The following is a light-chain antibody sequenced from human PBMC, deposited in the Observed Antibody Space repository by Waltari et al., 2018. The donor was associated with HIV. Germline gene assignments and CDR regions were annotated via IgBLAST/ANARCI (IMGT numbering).Light chain of an antibody. J-gene: IGKJ4*01. CDR3: QQSYNTPLT. Sequence: IQMTQSPSSLSASVGDRVTITCRSNQSIDNFLNWYQQTSGRAPKLLIYSASTLQTGVPSRFSGGGSGTDFTLTISSLQPEDFTSYFCQQSYNTPLTFGGGTKV. V-gene: IGKV1-39*01. CDR2: SAS. CDR1: QSIDNF.